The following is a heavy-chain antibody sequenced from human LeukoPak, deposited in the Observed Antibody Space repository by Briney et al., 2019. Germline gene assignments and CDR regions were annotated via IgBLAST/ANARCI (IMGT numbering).Heavy chain of an antibody. CDR2: INPSGGST. CDR3: ARDRGELLRADAFDI. V-gene: IGHV1-46*01. J-gene: IGHJ3*02. D-gene: IGHD1-26*01. Sequence: ASVKVSCKASGYTFTSYYMHWVRQAPGQGLEWMGIINPSGGSTSYAQKFQGRVTMTRDTSTSTVYMELSSLRSEDTAVYYCARDRGELLRADAFDIWGQGTMVTVSS. CDR1: GYTFTSYY.